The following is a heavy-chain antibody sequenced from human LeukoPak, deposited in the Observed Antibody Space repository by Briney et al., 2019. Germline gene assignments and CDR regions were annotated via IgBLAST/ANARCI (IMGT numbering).Heavy chain of an antibody. D-gene: IGHD6-6*01. J-gene: IGHJ4*02. CDR1: GSSISSHY. CDR2: IYYSGST. V-gene: IGHV4-59*11. CDR3: ARTYSSSSCFDY. Sequence: SETLSLTCTVSGSSISSHYWSWIRQPPGKGLEWIGYIYYSGSTNYNPSLKSRVTISVDTSKNQFSLKLSSVTAADTAVYYCARTYSSSSCFDYWGQGTLVTVSS.